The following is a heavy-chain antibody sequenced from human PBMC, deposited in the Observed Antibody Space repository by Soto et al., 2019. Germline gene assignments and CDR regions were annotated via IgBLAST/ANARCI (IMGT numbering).Heavy chain of an antibody. J-gene: IGHJ4*02. Sequence: EVQLVESGGGFVQPGGSLRLSCAASGFTFSNYDMHSVRQVTGKGLEWVSTIGTAGDTYYPGSVKGRFTISRENAKNALYLQMNSLSAEDTAVYYWAGGRLISLYYFDYWGQGTLVTVSS. CDR1: GFTFSNYD. CDR2: IGTAGDT. CDR3: AGGRLISLYYFDY. V-gene: IGHV3-13*01. D-gene: IGHD2-15*01.